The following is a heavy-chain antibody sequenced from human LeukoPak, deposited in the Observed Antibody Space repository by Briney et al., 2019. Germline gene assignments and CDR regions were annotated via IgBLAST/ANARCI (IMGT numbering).Heavy chain of an antibody. J-gene: IGHJ3*02. V-gene: IGHV4-61*08. Sequence: PSQTLSLTCTVSGGSISSGGYYWSWIRQPPGKGLEWIGYISYSGSTNYNPSLRSRVTISVDTSKNQFSLKLSSVTAADTAVYYCARYTSMVAFHAHGFDIWGQGTMVTVSS. CDR3: ARYTSMVAFHAHGFDI. CDR1: GGSISSGGYY. D-gene: IGHD3-10*01. CDR2: ISYSGST.